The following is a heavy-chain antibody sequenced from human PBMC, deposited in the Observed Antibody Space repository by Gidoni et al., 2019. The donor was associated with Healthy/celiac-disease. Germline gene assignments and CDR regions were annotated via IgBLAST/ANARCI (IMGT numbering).Heavy chain of an antibody. J-gene: IGHJ3*02. CDR1: GGSISIGCYY. Sequence: QVQLQESGPGLVKPAQTLSRTCAVSGGSISIGCYYCSWIRQHPGKGLEWIGYIYYSGSTYYNPSRKSRVTISVDTSKNQFSLKLRSGTAADTAVYYCASLGYGDSPQDAFDIWGQGTMVTVSS. CDR3: ASLGYGDSPQDAFDI. D-gene: IGHD4-17*01. V-gene: IGHV4-31*11. CDR2: IYYSGST.